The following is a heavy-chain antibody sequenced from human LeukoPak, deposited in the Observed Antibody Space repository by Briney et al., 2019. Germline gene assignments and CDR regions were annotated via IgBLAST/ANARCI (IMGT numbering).Heavy chain of an antibody. J-gene: IGHJ3*02. CDR2: INPSGGST. V-gene: IGHV1-46*03. CDR3: ARELPISAATHAFDI. Sequence: ASVKVSXKASGYTFTSYYMHWVRQAPGQGLEWMGIINPSGGSTSYAQKFQGRVTMTRDTSTSTVYMELSSLRSEDTAVYYCARELPISAATHAFDIWGQGTMVTVSS. CDR1: GYTFTSYY. D-gene: IGHD2-2*01.